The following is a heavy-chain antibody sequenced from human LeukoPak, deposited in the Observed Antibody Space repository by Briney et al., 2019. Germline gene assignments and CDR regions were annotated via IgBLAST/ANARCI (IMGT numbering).Heavy chain of an antibody. CDR1: GFTFTSYD. J-gene: IGHJ4*02. D-gene: IGHD5-12*01. CDR2: INPNSGNT. V-gene: IGHV1-8*01. CDR3: ARGDTTGSSGYNSDY. Sequence: ASVKVSCKASGFTFTSYDINWVRQATGQGLEWMGWINPNSGNTGHAQKFQGRVTMTRNTSISTAYMELSSLRSEDTAVHYCARGDTTGSSGYNSDYWGQGTLVTVSS.